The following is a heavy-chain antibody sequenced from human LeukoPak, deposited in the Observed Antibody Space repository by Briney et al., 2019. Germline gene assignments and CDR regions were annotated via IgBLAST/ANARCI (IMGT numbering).Heavy chain of an antibody. V-gene: IGHV3-9*01. J-gene: IGHJ5*01. D-gene: IGHD3-22*01. CDR1: GFTFDDFA. CDR3: ARDKTPHYESSAADS. Sequence: GGSLRLSCAVSGFTFDDFAMHWVRQRPGRGLEWVSGISWNSGYTDYADSVGGRFTVSRDNAKNSLYLHMNSLRVDDTAFYYCARDKTPHYESSAADSWGQGILVTVSS. CDR2: ISWNSGYT.